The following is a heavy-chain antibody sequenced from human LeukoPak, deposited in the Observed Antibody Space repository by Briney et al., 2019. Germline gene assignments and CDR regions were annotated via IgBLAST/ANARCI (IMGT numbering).Heavy chain of an antibody. V-gene: IGHV1-2*02. CDR2: INAYSGAI. D-gene: IGHD2-2*01. CDR1: GFTFTDEY. CDR3: ARDPKSQLLLDY. Sequence: ASVTVSCKSSGFTFTDEYIHWVRQAPGQGREWMGWINAYSGAINYAQKFQGRVTLTSDTSISTAYMELSRLTSGDTAVYYCARDPKSQLLLDYWGQGTLVTVSS. J-gene: IGHJ4*02.